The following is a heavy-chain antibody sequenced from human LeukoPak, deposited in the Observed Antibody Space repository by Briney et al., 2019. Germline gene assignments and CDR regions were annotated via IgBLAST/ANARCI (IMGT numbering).Heavy chain of an antibody. CDR3: ARGGLDESFQY. J-gene: IGHJ1*01. CDR1: GFTFSSYE. Sequence: GGSLRLSCAGSGFTFSSYEMNWVRQAPRKGLEWVSYISSSSRTIYYADSVKGRFTSSRDNAKNSLYLQMNSLRAEDTAVYCCARGGLDESFQYWGQGTLVTVST. V-gene: IGHV3-48*03. D-gene: IGHD6-25*01. CDR2: ISSSSRTI.